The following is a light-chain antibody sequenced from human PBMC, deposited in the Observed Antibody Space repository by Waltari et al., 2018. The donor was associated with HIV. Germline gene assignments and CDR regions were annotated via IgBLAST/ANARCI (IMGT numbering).Light chain of an antibody. CDR3: SSYTTSSTWV. CDR1: SSDIVAYNR. Sequence: QSALTQPPSVSGSLGQSVTIPCTGTSSDIVAYNRVSWYQQSPGTAPKPRIYEVTHRPSGVPVRFSGSKSGNTASLTISGLQADDEADYYCSSYTTSSTWVFGGGTKLTVL. J-gene: IGLJ3*02. V-gene: IGLV2-18*02. CDR2: EVT.